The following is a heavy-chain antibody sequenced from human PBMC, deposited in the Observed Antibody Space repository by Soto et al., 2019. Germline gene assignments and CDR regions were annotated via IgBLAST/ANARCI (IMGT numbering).Heavy chain of an antibody. D-gene: IGHD3-22*01. CDR1: GYTFTSYA. Sequence: ASVKVSCKASGYTFTSYAISWVRQAPGQGLEWMGGIIPIFGTANYAQKFQGRVTITADESTSTAYMELSSLRSEDTAVYYCARGLYYYDSSGSYDAFDIWGQGTMVTVSS. J-gene: IGHJ3*02. CDR2: IIPIFGTA. CDR3: ARGLYYYDSSGSYDAFDI. V-gene: IGHV1-69*13.